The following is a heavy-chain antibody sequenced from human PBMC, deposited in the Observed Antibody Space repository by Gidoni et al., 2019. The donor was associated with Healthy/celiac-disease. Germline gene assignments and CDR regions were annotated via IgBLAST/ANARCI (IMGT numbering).Heavy chain of an antibody. CDR3: ARDGGGDLYYYYYMDV. D-gene: IGHD2-21*02. Sequence: EVQLVESGGGLVKPGGSLRLSCAASGFTFRSYSMNWVRQAPGKGLEWVSSISSSSSYIYYADSVKGRFTISRDNAKNSLYLQMNSLRAEDTAVYYCARDGGGDLYYYYYMDVWGKGTTVTVSS. CDR2: ISSSSSYI. J-gene: IGHJ6*03. V-gene: IGHV3-21*01. CDR1: GFTFRSYS.